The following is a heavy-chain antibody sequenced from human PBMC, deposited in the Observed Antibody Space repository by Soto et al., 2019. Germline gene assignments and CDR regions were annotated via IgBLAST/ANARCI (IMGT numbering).Heavy chain of an antibody. CDR2: IWYDGSNK. Sequence: GGSLRLSCAASGFTFSSYGMHWVRQAPGKGLEWVAVIWYDGSNKYYADSVKGRFTISRDNSKNTLYLQMNSLRAEDTAVYYCARGNGGDGIDYWGQGTLVTVSS. D-gene: IGHD4-17*01. J-gene: IGHJ4*02. CDR1: GFTFSSYG. CDR3: ARGNGGDGIDY. V-gene: IGHV3-33*01.